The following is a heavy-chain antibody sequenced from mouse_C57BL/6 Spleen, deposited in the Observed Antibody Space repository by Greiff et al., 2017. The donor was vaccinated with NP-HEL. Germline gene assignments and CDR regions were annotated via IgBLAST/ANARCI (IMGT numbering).Heavy chain of an antibody. CDR2: IHPNSGST. CDR3: APFYYYGSSRAY. Sequence: VQLQQPGAELVKPGASVKLSCKASGYTFTSYWMHWVKQRPGQGLEWIGMIHPNSGSTNYNEKFKSKATLTVDKSSSTAYMQLISLTSEDSAVYYCAPFYYYGSSRAYWGQGTLVTVSA. CDR1: GYTFTSYW. J-gene: IGHJ3*01. D-gene: IGHD1-1*01. V-gene: IGHV1-64*01.